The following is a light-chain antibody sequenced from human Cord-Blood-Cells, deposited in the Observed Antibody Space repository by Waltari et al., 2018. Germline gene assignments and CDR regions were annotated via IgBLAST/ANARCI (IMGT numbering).Light chain of an antibody. CDR2: DVS. CDR1: SSDVGGYNS. J-gene: IGLJ2*01. CDR3: CSYAGSYTVV. V-gene: IGLV2-11*01. Sequence: QSALTQPRSVSGSPGPSVTISCSGTSSDVGGYNSVSWYQQHPGKAPNLMIYDVSKRPSGVPDRFSGSKSGNTASLTISGLQAEDEADYYCCSYAGSYTVVFGGGTKLTVL.